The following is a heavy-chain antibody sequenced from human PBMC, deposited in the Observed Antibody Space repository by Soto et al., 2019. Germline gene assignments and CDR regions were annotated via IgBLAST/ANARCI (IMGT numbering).Heavy chain of an antibody. D-gene: IGHD5-18*01. CDR1: GVTCSSYG. CDR3: ARDRGVQLWSVGMDV. Sequence: GGALRLSCAESGVTCSSYGMHWVRQSPGKGLEWVAVIWYDGSNKYYADSVKGRFTISRDNSKNTLYLQMNSLRAEDTAVYYCARDRGVQLWSVGMDVWGQGTTVTVSS. CDR2: IWYDGSNK. V-gene: IGHV3-33*01. J-gene: IGHJ6*02.